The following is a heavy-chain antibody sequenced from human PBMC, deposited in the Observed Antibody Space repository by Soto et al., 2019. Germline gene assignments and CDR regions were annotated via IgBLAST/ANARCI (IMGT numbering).Heavy chain of an antibody. D-gene: IGHD3-22*01. V-gene: IGHV1-2*02. CDR3: ASIDSGAYDGTGLDV. J-gene: IGHJ1*01. CDR2: VNPNTAGT. Sequence: QEQLVQSGAEVKKPGASVKVSCEASGYTFTDHYVHWVRQAPGQGLEWMGWVNPNTAGTIYAQKFHGRVTMTSVTSITTTYMEISSLRSDGTALYYCASIDSGAYDGTGLDVWGKGTLIPVAS. CDR1: GYTFTDHY.